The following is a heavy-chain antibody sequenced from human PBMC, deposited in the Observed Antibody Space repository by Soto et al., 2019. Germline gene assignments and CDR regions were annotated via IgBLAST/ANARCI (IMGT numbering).Heavy chain of an antibody. V-gene: IGHV1-3*04. D-gene: IGHD2-2*01. CDR3: VKDWGPAYCNSPGCSAEHFDY. CDR2: INIGSGNT. J-gene: IGHJ4*02. CDR1: GYDFSSYA. Sequence: ASVKVSCKASGYDFSSYAMHWVRQAPGQRLEWMGWINIGSGNTEYSQNFQDRITITRDTSSSTVYMELNSLKSEDTAVYYCVKDWGPAYCNSPGCSAEHFDYWGQETQVTVSS.